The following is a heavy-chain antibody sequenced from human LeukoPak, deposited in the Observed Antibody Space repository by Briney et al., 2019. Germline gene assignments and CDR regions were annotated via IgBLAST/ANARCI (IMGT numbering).Heavy chain of an antibody. D-gene: IGHD3-10*01. CDR2: ISGSGGRT. CDR3: AKGSGSYYNDAWFDP. Sequence: GGSLRLSCAASGFTFSDYYMSWVRQAPGKGLEWVSAISGSGGRTNYADSVKGRFTISRDNSKNTLYLQMNSLRAEDTAVYYCAKGSGSYYNDAWFDPWGQGTLVTVSS. J-gene: IGHJ5*02. V-gene: IGHV3-23*01. CDR1: GFTFSDYY.